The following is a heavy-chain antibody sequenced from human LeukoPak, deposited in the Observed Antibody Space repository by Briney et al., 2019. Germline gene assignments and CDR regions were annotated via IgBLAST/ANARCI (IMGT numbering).Heavy chain of an antibody. J-gene: IGHJ5*02. CDR2: INPDSGDT. CDR1: GYTFTGYY. Sequence: GASVKVSCKASGYTFTGYYLHWVRQAPGQGLEWMGWINPDSGDTNYLQKFQGRVTMTRDTSISTAYMVLSRLSSDDTAVYYCTRDLLGGSGTFDPWGQGTLVTVSS. V-gene: IGHV1-2*02. CDR3: TRDLLGGSGTFDP. D-gene: IGHD3-10*01.